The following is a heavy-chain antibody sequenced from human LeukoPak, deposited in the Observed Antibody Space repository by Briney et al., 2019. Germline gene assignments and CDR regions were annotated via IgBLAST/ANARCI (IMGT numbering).Heavy chain of an antibody. Sequence: SETLSLTCAVYGGSFSGYYWSWIRQPPGKGLEWIGEINHSGSTNYNPSLKSRVAISVDTSKNQFSLKLSSVTAADTAVYYCARGQHDYGDYKGLDYWGQGTLVTVSS. V-gene: IGHV4-34*01. CDR1: GGSFSGYY. D-gene: IGHD4-17*01. J-gene: IGHJ4*02. CDR3: ARGQHDYGDYKGLDY. CDR2: INHSGST.